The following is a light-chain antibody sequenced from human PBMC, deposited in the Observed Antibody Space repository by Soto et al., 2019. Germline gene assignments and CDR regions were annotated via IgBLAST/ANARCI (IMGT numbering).Light chain of an antibody. Sequence: EIVLTQSPGTLSLSPGERATLSCRASQSVGRNYLAWYQQKPGQAPRLFIYDTSTRATGMSDRFSGSGSGTDFTLTISRLEPEDFAVYYCQQYGSSPWTFGQGTKVDIK. CDR3: QQYGSSPWT. J-gene: IGKJ1*01. CDR2: DTS. CDR1: QSVGRNY. V-gene: IGKV3-20*01.